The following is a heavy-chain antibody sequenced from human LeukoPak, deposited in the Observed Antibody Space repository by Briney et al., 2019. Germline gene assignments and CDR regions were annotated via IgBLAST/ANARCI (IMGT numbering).Heavy chain of an antibody. Sequence: ASETLSLTCTVSGGSISSYYWSWIRQPPGKGLEWIGYIYYSGSTNYDPSLKSRVTISVDTSKNQFSLKLSSVTAADTAVYYCAGAVSWKDYYYYMDVWGKGTTVSVSS. J-gene: IGHJ6*03. CDR3: AGAVSWKDYYYYMDV. CDR1: GGSISSYY. D-gene: IGHD6-13*01. CDR2: IYYSGST. V-gene: IGHV4-59*01.